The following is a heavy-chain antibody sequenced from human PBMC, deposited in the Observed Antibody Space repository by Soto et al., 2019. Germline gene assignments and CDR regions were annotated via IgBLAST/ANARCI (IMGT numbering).Heavy chain of an antibody. CDR2: INDDGRRT. CDR1: GFNFRTNW. J-gene: IGHJ4*02. Sequence: EVQLVESGGGLVQPGGSLISTCAAPGFNFRTNWMHGVRQVQGKGLEWVSRINDDGRRTSYADSWKGRFTISRDNAKNTLYLQMNSLRDDDTAIYYCARRHRPSYTSDYWGQGTLVTVSS. V-gene: IGHV3-74*01. CDR3: ARRHRPSYTSDY. D-gene: IGHD4-4*01.